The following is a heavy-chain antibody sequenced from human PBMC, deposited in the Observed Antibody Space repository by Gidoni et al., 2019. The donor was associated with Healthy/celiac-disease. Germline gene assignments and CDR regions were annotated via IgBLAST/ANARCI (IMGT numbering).Heavy chain of an antibody. D-gene: IGHD3-22*01. V-gene: IGHV2-5*01. Sequence: QITLKESGPTLVKPTQTLTLTCTFSGFSLSTSGVGVGWIRQPPGKALEWLALIYWNDDKRYRPSLKSRLTITKDTSKNQVVLTMTNMDPVDTATYYCAHRRSTMIVVVYDAFDIWGQGTMVTVSS. CDR2: IYWNDDK. CDR1: GFSLSTSGVG. CDR3: AHRRSTMIVVVYDAFDI. J-gene: IGHJ3*02.